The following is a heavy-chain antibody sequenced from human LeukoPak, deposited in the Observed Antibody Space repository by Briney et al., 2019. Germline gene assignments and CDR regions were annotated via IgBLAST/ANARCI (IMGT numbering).Heavy chain of an antibody. CDR1: GFTFSSYA. Sequence: GGSLRLSCAASGFTFSSYAMSWVRQAPGKGLEWVSGISTSGGTTSYADSVKGRFTISRDNPRNTLYMQMNSLRAEDTAVYYCAIMHRYYDGSGYWVQWGQGTLVTVSS. D-gene: IGHD3-22*01. CDR3: AIMHRYYDGSGYWVQ. V-gene: IGHV3-23*01. J-gene: IGHJ4*02. CDR2: ISTSGGTT.